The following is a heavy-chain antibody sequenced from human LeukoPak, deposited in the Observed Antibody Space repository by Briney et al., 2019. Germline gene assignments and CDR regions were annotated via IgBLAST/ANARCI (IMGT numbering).Heavy chain of an antibody. CDR2: IYYSGRT. D-gene: IGHD2/OR15-2a*01. Sequence: PSETLSLTCTVSGGSISNYYWSWIRQPPGKGLEWIAYIYYSGRTNYNPSPKSRVSISVDTSKNQFSLKLTSVTAADTAVYYCARALNGYFYAFDSWGQGTLVTVSS. CDR3: ARALNGYFYAFDS. V-gene: IGHV4-59*08. CDR1: GGSISNYY. J-gene: IGHJ4*02.